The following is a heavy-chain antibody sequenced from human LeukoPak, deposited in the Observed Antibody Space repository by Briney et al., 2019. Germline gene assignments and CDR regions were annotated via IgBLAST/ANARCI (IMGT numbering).Heavy chain of an antibody. CDR1: GYTFTAYY. Sequence: ASVKVSCKASGYTFTAYYMHWVRQAPGQGLEWMGWINPNSGGTNYAQKFQGRVIMTRDTSISTAYMELSRLTSDDTAVYYCARVAVAGEYYYYGMDVWGQGTTVTVSS. CDR2: INPNSGGT. CDR3: ARVAVAGEYYYYGMDV. V-gene: IGHV1-2*02. D-gene: IGHD6-19*01. J-gene: IGHJ6*02.